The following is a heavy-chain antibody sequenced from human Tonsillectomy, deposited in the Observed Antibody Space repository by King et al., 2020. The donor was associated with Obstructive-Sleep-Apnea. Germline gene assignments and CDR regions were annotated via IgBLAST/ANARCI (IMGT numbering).Heavy chain of an antibody. CDR3: VKDFTGQWALDY. D-gene: IGHD1-14*01. V-gene: IGHV3-30*18. Sequence: QLVQSGGGVVQPGRSLRLSCAASGFTFSSCGMHWVRQAPGKGLEWVAVISKDESKNYYADSVKGRFTISRDNSKNTLYLQMNSLRAEDTAVYYCVKDFTGQWALDYWGRGTLVTVSS. J-gene: IGHJ4*02. CDR1: GFTFSSCG. CDR2: ISKDESKN.